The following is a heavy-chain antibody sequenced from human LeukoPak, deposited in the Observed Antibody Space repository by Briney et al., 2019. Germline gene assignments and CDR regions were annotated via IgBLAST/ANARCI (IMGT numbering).Heavy chain of an antibody. CDR2: IYYSGST. CDR1: GGSISSGGYY. D-gene: IGHD3-22*01. Sequence: PSQTLSLTCAVSGGSISSGGYYWSWIRQHPGKGLEWIVYIYYSGSTYYNPSLKSRVTISVDTSKNQFSLKLSSVTAADTAVYYCARATYDSSGYYFVVGYWDQGTLVTVSS. V-gene: IGHV4-31*11. CDR3: ARATYDSSGYYFVVGY. J-gene: IGHJ4*02.